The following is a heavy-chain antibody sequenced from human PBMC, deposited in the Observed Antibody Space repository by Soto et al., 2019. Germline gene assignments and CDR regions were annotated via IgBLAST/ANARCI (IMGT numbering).Heavy chain of an antibody. V-gene: IGHV1-18*01. CDR1: GYTFTSYG. CDR3: ARGQYLITGSVGTESIAARPIAFDI. CDR2: ISAYNGNT. J-gene: IGHJ3*02. D-gene: IGHD6-6*01. Sequence: ASVKVSCKASGYTFTSYGISWVRQAPGQGLEWMGWISAYNGNTNYAQKLQGRVTMTTDTSTSTAYMELRSLRSDDTAGYYCARGQYLITGSVGTESIAARPIAFDIWGQGTMVTVSS.